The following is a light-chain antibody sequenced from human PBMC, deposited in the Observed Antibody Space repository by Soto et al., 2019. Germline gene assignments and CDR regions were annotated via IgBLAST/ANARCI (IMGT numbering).Light chain of an antibody. CDR3: QQTYGTTQT. CDR2: AAS. V-gene: IGKV1-39*01. CDR1: QSIASY. Sequence: DIQMTQSPSSLSASVGDRVTITCRESQSIASYLNWYQQKQRRAPEIXIHAASSLQSGVPSGFSGSGAGTDFTLTISSLQPEDFATYYCQQTYGTTQTFGQGTRLEIK. J-gene: IGKJ5*01.